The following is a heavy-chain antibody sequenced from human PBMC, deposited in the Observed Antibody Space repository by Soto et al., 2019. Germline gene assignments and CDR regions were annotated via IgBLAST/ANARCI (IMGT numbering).Heavy chain of an antibody. V-gene: IGHV6-1*01. Sequence: TFTLTGIISGSGIANITAAGNWIRQSPSRGLEWLGRTYYRSRWYYDYAVSVKSRITVNPDTSKNQFSLQLTSVTPEDTAVYYCAGTTSHYWYYMDVWGKGTTVTVSS. J-gene: IGHJ6*03. CDR1: GSGIANITAA. CDR3: AGTTSHYWYYMDV. D-gene: IGHD1-7*01. CDR2: TYYRSRWYY.